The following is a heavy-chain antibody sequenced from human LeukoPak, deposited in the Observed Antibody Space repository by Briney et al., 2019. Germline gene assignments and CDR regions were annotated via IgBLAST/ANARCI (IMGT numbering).Heavy chain of an antibody. CDR3: ARPPRRHYEILTGFYY. CDR1: GYSFTSYW. D-gene: IGHD3-9*01. Sequence: GESLKISCKGSGYSFTSYWIGWGRQLPGKGLGGMGIIYPGDSDTRYCPSFQGQVTISAGKSISTAYLQGSRLKTSDTGMYYCARPPRRHYEILTGFYYWGQGTLVTVSS. CDR2: IYPGDSDT. V-gene: IGHV5-51*01. J-gene: IGHJ4*02.